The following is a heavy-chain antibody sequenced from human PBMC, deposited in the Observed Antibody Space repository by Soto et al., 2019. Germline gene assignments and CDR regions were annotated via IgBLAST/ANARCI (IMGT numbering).Heavy chain of an antibody. CDR2: INPNRGGT. J-gene: IGHJ4*02. CDR1: GYTFTGYY. Sequence: QVQLVQSGAEVKKPGASVKVSCKASGYTFTGYYMHWVRQAPGQGLEWMGRINPNRGGTNYAQQFQGLVTMTSDTSISTAYMDLSTLRSDDTAVYYCARGIRARRFYDFCSGYANRYSFDYWAQGTLVTVSS. D-gene: IGHD3-3*01. CDR3: ARGIRARRFYDFCSGYANRYSFDY. V-gene: IGHV1-2*04.